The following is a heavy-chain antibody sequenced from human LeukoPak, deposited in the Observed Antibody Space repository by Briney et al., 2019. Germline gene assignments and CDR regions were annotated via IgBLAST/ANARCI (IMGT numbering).Heavy chain of an antibody. CDR3: ARVRRITIFGVVIRDYFDY. CDR1: GGSISSGSYY. J-gene: IGHJ4*02. V-gene: IGHV4-61*02. Sequence: SQTLSLTCTVSGGSISSGSYYWSWIRQPAGKGLEWIGRIYTSGSTNYSPSLKSRVTISVDTSKNQFSLKLSSVTAADTAVYYCARVRRITIFGVVIRDYFDYWGQGTLVTVSS. CDR2: IYTSGST. D-gene: IGHD3-3*01.